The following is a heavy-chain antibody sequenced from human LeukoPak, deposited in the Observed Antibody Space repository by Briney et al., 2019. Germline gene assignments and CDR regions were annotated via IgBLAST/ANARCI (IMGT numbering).Heavy chain of an antibody. CDR2: IRYDGSNK. J-gene: IGHJ6*03. CDR1: GFTFSSYG. V-gene: IGHV3-30*02. Sequence: GGSLRLSCAASGFTFSSYGMHWVRQAPGKGLEWVAFIRYDGSNKYYADSVKGRFTISRDNSKNTLYLQMNSLRAEDTAVYYCAKASISVGEGSHYYYYMDVWGKGTTVTISS. D-gene: IGHD2/OR15-2a*01. CDR3: AKASISVGEGSHYYYYMDV.